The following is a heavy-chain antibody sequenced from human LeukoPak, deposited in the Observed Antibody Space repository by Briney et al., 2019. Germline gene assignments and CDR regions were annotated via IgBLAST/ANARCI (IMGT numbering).Heavy chain of an antibody. CDR2: IYTSGST. CDR3: ASQSYDFWSDYYYYYGMDV. J-gene: IGHJ6*02. V-gene: IGHV4-61*02. Sequence: PSETLSLTCTVPGGSISSGSYYWSWIRQPAGKGLEWIGRIYTSGSTNYNPSLKSRVTISVDTSKNQFSLKLSSVTAADTAVYYCASQSYDFWSDYYYYYGMDVWGQGTTVTVSS. D-gene: IGHD3-3*01. CDR1: GGSISSGSYY.